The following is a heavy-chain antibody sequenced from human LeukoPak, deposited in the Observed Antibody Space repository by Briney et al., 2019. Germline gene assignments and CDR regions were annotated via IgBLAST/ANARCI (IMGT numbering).Heavy chain of an antibody. Sequence: GGTLRLSCASSGFTFSSYGMSWVRQAPGKGLEWVSTISGSGGSPYYADSVKGRFTISRDNSNNTLHLQMNSLRAEDTAVYYCAKSGRGYGGNSLRFDYWGQGTLVTVSS. CDR2: ISGSGGSP. J-gene: IGHJ4*02. CDR1: GFTFSSYG. CDR3: AKSGRGYGGNSLRFDY. V-gene: IGHV3-23*01. D-gene: IGHD4-23*01.